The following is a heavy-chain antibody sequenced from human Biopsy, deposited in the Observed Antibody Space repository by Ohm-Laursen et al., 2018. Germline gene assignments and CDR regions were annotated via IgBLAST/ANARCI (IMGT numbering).Heavy chain of an antibody. Sequence: SDTLSLTCTVSGGSIRSDYWSWIRQSPRKGLEWIGHISGRGATNYNPSLRGRVTISVDTSKNQFSLKLSSVTAADTAVFFWARLYRLDDYWNDDPPDAFDVWGQGTMVTVSS. J-gene: IGHJ3*01. CDR3: ARLYRLDDYWNDDPPDAFDV. V-gene: IGHV4-59*07. D-gene: IGHD3-3*01. CDR2: ISGRGAT. CDR1: GGSIRSDY.